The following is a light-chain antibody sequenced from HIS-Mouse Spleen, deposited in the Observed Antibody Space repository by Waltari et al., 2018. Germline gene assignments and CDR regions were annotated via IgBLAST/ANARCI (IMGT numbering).Light chain of an antibody. J-gene: IGLJ2*01. CDR1: SLRSYY. CDR2: GKN. CDR3: NSRDSSGNHVV. V-gene: IGLV3-19*01. Sequence: SSDLTQDPAVSVPLGQTVIDTRPCDSLRSYYASGYQQKPGQAPVLFIYGKNNRPSGIPDRFSGSSSGNTASLTITGAQAEDEADYYCNSRDSSGNHVVFGGGTKLTVL.